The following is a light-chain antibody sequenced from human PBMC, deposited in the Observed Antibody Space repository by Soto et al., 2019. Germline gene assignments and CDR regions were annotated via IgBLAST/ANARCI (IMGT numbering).Light chain of an antibody. J-gene: IGKJ4*01. CDR1: QSVSSY. CDR2: DAP. Sequence: EIVLTQSPATLSLSPGNRATLSCRASQSVSSYLAWYQQKPGQAPRLLIYDAPNRGTCIPARFSGSGSGTALTLTTPSLETQEFASDDCHQCSNRPSTFGVRTKVEVE. V-gene: IGKV3-11*01. CDR3: HQCSNRPST.